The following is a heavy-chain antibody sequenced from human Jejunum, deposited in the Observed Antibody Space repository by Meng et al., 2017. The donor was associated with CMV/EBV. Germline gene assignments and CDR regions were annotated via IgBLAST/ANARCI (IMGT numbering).Heavy chain of an antibody. CDR3: AQDPTIPVVPAAMGY. Sequence: SAFTFSSYGMHWVRQAPGKGLEWVAFIRYDGSNKYYADSVKGRFTISPHTSPNPLYLQMSSLRAEDTSVYYCAQDPTIPVVPAAMGYWGQGTLVTVSS. CDR1: AFTFSSYG. J-gene: IGHJ4*02. V-gene: IGHV3-30*02. CDR2: IRYDGSNK. D-gene: IGHD2-2*01.